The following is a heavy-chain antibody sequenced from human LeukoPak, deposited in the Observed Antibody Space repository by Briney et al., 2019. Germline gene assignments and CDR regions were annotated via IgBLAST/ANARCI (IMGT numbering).Heavy chain of an antibody. Sequence: SETLSLTCTVSGGSISSYYWSWIRQPPGKGLEWIGSIYYSGSTYYNPSLKSRVTISVDTSKNQFSLKLSSVTAADTAVYYCARDSTIRGAFDIWGQGTMVTVSS. V-gene: IGHV4-59*12. J-gene: IGHJ3*02. CDR3: ARDSTIRGAFDI. D-gene: IGHD3-10*01. CDR2: IYYSGST. CDR1: GGSISSYY.